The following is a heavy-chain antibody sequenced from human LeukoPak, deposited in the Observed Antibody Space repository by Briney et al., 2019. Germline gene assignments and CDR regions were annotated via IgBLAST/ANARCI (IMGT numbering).Heavy chain of an antibody. J-gene: IGHJ4*02. CDR1: GFTFRTYA. V-gene: IGHV3-23*01. CDR2: ISGSGNGT. CDR3: AKRTMSAFDS. Sequence: GGSLRLSCTASGFTFRTYAMNFVRQAPGKGLEWLSGISGSGNGTYYADSVKGRFIISRDNSKNMVYLQMNSLTVEDTATYYCAKRTMSAFDSWGQGTLLIVSS.